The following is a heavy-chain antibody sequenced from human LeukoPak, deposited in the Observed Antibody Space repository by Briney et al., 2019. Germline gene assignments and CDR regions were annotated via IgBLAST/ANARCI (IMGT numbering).Heavy chain of an antibody. CDR1: GFTVSSNY. CDR2: ICSGGST. Sequence: GGSDTHSCAASGFTVSSNYMSWVRQAPGKGLEWVSVICSGGSTYYADSVKGRFTISRDNSKNMLYLQMNSLRAEDTAVYYCAREVSGWYYFDDWGQ. D-gene: IGHD6-19*01. V-gene: IGHV3-53*01. CDR3: AREVSGWYYFDD. J-gene: IGHJ4*02.